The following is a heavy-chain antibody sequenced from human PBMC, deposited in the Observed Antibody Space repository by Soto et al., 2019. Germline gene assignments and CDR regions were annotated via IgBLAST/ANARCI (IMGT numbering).Heavy chain of an antibody. Sequence: PGGSLRLSCAASGFTFSSYSMNWARQAPGKGLEWVSSISSRSSYIYYADSVKGRFTISRDNAKNSLYLQMNSLRAEDTAVYYCARDDYYYDSSGYPSPFDYWGQGTLVTVSS. CDR2: ISSRSSYI. CDR3: ARDDYYYDSSGYPSPFDY. V-gene: IGHV3-21*01. D-gene: IGHD3-22*01. J-gene: IGHJ4*02. CDR1: GFTFSSYS.